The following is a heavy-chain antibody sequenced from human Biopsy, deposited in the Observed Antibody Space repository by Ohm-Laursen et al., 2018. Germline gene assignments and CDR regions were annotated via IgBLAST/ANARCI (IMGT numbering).Heavy chain of an antibody. CDR3: ARATNSTGWPYYYFYGMDV. Sequence: TLSLTCIVSGGSISSHDYYWTWIRQHPGKGLEWIGYTYYSGSTYYNPSLKSRISMSVDTSRNQFSLKLSSVTAADTAVYYCARATNSTGWPYYYFYGMDVWGQGTTVTVSS. CDR1: GGSISSHDYY. D-gene: IGHD2/OR15-2a*01. V-gene: IGHV4-31*03. J-gene: IGHJ6*02. CDR2: TYYSGST.